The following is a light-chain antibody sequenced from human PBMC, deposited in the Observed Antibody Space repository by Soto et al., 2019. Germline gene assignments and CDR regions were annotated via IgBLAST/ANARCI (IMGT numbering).Light chain of an antibody. J-gene: IGLJ3*02. CDR1: SSNIGNNY. Sequence: VLTQPPSVSAAPRQKVTLSCSGSSSNIGNNYVSWYQQLPGTAPKLLIYENNKRPSGIPDRFSGSKSGTSATLGITGLQTGDEADYYCGTWDSSLSAWVFGGGTKVTVL. CDR2: ENN. CDR3: GTWDSSLSAWV. V-gene: IGLV1-51*02.